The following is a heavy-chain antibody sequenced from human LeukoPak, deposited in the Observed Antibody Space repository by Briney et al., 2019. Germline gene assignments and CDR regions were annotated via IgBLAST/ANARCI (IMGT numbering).Heavy chain of an antibody. J-gene: IGHJ6*02. Sequence: SETLSLTCTVSGVSISSGSYYWSWLRQPAGKGLEWIGRIYIRGSTNYNPSLKSRVTISVDTSKNQFSLKLSSVTAADTAVYYCAREIIAVDYYGMDVWGQGTTVTVSS. D-gene: IGHD6-19*01. V-gene: IGHV4-61*02. CDR2: IYIRGST. CDR1: GVSISSGSYY. CDR3: AREIIAVDYYGMDV.